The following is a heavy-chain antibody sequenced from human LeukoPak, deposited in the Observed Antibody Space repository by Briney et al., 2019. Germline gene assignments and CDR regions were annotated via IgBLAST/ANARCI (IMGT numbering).Heavy chain of an antibody. Sequence: GGSLRLSCAASGFTFSSYEMNWVRQAPGKGLEWISYISGSGTTISYANSVKGRFTISRDNAMNSVYPQMTGLRVEDTAIYFYARINYFDSTGYGGEMDYWGQGNLATVSS. CDR2: ISGSGTTI. CDR3: ARINYFDSTGYGGEMDY. D-gene: IGHD3-22*01. J-gene: IGHJ4*02. CDR1: GFTFSSYE. V-gene: IGHV3-48*03.